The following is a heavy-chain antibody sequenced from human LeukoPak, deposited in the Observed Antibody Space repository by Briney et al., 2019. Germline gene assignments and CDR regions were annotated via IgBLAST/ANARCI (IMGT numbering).Heavy chain of an antibody. J-gene: IGHJ4*02. CDR3: ARGLNRITMVRGVKSAGY. CDR1: GGTFSSYA. D-gene: IGHD3-10*01. Sequence: SVKVSCKASGGTFSSYAISWVRQAPGQGLEWMGGIIPIFGTANYAQKFQGRVTITTDESTSTAYMELSSLRSEDTAVYYCARGLNRITMVRGVKSAGYWGQGTLVTVSS. V-gene: IGHV1-69*05. CDR2: IIPIFGTA.